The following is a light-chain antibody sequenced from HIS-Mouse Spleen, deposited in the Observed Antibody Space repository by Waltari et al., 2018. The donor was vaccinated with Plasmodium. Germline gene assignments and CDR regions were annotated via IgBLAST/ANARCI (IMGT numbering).Light chain of an antibody. V-gene: IGLV2-8*01. J-gene: IGLJ2*01. CDR3: SSYAGSNNLV. CDR2: EVS. Sequence: QSALTQPPSASGSPGQPVTLSCTGTSRDVGGYNYASWYQQHPGKAPKLMIYEVSKRPSGVPDRFAGSKSGNTASLNVSGIQAEDEADYYCSSYAGSNNLVFGGGTKLTVL. CDR1: SRDVGGYNY.